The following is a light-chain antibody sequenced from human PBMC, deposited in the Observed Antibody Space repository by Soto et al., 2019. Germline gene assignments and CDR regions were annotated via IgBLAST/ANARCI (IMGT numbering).Light chain of an antibody. CDR3: NSYVAGSNV. CDR1: SSDVGKYDY. CDR2: EVS. J-gene: IGLJ1*01. V-gene: IGLV2-8*01. Sequence: ALTQPPSASGSPGQSVTISCTGTSSDVGKYDYVSWFQHHPGKAPKLIIYEVSKRPSGVPDRFSGSKSGSTASLTVSGLQTEDEADYYCNSYVAGSNVFGTGTKVTVL.